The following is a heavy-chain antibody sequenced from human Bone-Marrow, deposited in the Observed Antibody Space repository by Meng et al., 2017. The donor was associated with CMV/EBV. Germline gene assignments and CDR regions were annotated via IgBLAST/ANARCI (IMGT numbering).Heavy chain of an antibody. J-gene: IGHJ6*02. V-gene: IGHV3-30-3*01. Sequence: GGSLRLSCTASGFRFNSYAMHWVRQAPGKGLEWVAVTSYDGSNKYYADSVKGRFTISRDNSKNTLYMQMDSLRDEDTAVYYCARGKGHFGDELPYYYSVDAWGQGTMVTVSS. CDR2: TSYDGSNK. CDR3: ARGKGHFGDELPYYYSVDA. D-gene: IGHD3-10*01. CDR1: GFRFNSYA.